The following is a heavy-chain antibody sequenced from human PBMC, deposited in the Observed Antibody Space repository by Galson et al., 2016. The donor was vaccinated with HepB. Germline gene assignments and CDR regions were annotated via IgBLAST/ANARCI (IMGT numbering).Heavy chain of an antibody. J-gene: IGHJ3*02. D-gene: IGHD5-18*01. Sequence: SLRLSCAASGFTFSSYSMNWVRQAPGKGLEWVSYISSSSSTIYYADSVKGRFTISRDNAKNSLYLQMNSLRDEDTAVYYCARALRRIQLWLLSFDIWGQGTVVTASS. CDR1: GFTFSSYS. CDR2: ISSSSSTI. V-gene: IGHV3-48*02. CDR3: ARALRRIQLWLLSFDI.